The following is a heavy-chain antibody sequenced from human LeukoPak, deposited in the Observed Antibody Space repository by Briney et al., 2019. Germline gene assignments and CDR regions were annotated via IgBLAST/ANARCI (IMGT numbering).Heavy chain of an antibody. Sequence: SETLSLTCTVSGGSISSYYWSWIRQLPGKGLEWIGYIYTSGSTNYNPSLKSRVTISVDTSKNQFSLKLSSVTAADTAVYYCARQGISGARSYYYDSWGAFDIWGQGTMVTVSS. J-gene: IGHJ3*02. V-gene: IGHV4-4*09. CDR3: ARQGISGARSYYYDSWGAFDI. CDR1: GGSISSYY. D-gene: IGHD3-22*01. CDR2: IYTSGST.